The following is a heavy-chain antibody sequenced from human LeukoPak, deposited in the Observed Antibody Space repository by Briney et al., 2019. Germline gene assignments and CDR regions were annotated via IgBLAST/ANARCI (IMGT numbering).Heavy chain of an antibody. CDR2: INHTGST. CDR3: ARPKSYSGSYNY. CDR1: GGSFSGYY. V-gene: IGHV4-34*01. J-gene: IGHJ4*02. Sequence: ASETLSLPCAVYGGSFSGYYWSWLRQPPGKGREWIGEINHTGSTNCNPSLKSRVTISVDTSKNQFSLKLSSVTAADTAVYYCARPKSYSGSYNYWGQGTLVTVSS. D-gene: IGHD1-26*01.